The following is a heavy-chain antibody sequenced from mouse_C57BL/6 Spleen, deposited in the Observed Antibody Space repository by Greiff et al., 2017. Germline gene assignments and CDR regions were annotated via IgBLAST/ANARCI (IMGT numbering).Heavy chain of an antibody. CDR2: IHPSDSDT. CDR3: AIDGGGSDAMEC. D-gene: IGHD1-1*02. CDR1: GYTFTSYW. Sequence: QVQLQQPGAELVKPGASVKVSCKASGYTFTSYWMHWVKQRPGQGLEWIGGIHPSDSDTNYNQKFKGKATLTVDKSSSTAYMQLSSLTSEDSAVYYCAIDGGGSDAMECWGQGTSVTVSS. J-gene: IGHJ4*01. V-gene: IGHV1-74*01.